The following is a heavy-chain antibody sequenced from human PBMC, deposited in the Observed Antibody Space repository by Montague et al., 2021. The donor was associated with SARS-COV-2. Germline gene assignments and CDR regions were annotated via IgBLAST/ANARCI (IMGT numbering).Heavy chain of an antibody. CDR1: GESLSFYF. D-gene: IGHD6-6*01. Sequence: SETLSLTCTVSGESLSFYFWTWIRQPPGRGLEWIGYIEYSGSTNYNPSLKSRLTMSLDMSSNLSSLELRSVTAADTAVYSCGRLGYSTSAVDSWGHGTLVSVSS. CDR2: IEYSGST. V-gene: IGHV4-59*08. CDR3: GRLGYSTSAVDS. J-gene: IGHJ5*01.